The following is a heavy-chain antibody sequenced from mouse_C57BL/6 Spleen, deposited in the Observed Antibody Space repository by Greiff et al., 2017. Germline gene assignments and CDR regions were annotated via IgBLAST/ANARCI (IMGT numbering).Heavy chain of an antibody. Sequence: QVQLKQSGAELAKPGASVKLSCKASGYTFTSYWMHWVKQRPGQGLEWIGYLNPSSGYTKSNQKFKDKSTLTADKSSSTAYMQLSSLTYEDSEDYECESYGNYEYFDVWGTGTTVTVSS. CDR1: GYTFTSYW. J-gene: IGHJ1*03. D-gene: IGHD2-1*01. CDR2: LNPSSGYT. CDR3: ESYGNYEYFDV. V-gene: IGHV1-7*01.